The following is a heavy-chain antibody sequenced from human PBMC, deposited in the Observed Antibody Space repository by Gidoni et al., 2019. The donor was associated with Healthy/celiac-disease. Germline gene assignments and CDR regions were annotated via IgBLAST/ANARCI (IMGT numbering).Heavy chain of an antibody. J-gene: IGHJ6*03. D-gene: IGHD4-17*01. CDR3: AKREGGDAPIYYYYYMDV. Sequence: EVQLLESGGGLVQPGGSLRLSCAASGFTFSSYAMSWVRQAPGKGLEWVSAISGSGGSTYYADSVKGRFTISRDNSKNTLYLQMNSLRAEDTSVYYCAKREGGDAPIYYYYYMDVWGKGTTVTVSS. CDR2: ISGSGGST. V-gene: IGHV3-23*01. CDR1: GFTFSSYA.